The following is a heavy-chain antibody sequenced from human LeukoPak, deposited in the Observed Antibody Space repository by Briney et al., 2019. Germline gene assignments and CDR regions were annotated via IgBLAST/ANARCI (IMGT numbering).Heavy chain of an antibody. V-gene: IGHV3-48*01. Sequence: GGSLRLSCAASGFTFSSYSMNWVRQAPGKGLEWISYISISRRTTYYADSVRGRFTISRDNAKNSLYLQMNNLRAEDTALYYCAYWAGTADGSNGPFDYWGQGARVTVSS. CDR3: AYWAGTADGSNGPFDY. CDR2: ISISRRTT. D-gene: IGHD6-13*01. J-gene: IGHJ4*02. CDR1: GFTFSSYS.